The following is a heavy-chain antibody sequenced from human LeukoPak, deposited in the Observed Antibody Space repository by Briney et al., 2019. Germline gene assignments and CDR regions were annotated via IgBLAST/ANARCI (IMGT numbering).Heavy chain of an antibody. CDR3: ARSNDYDYHFNY. D-gene: IGHD5-12*01. Sequence: ASVKVSCKASGGSFNNYAVTWVRQAPGQGLEWMGGFIPILDTTNYAPNFQGRVIITTDESSTTAYMELSSLKWEDTALYYCARSNDYDYHFNYWGQGTLVTVSS. V-gene: IGHV1-69*05. CDR1: GGSFNNYA. J-gene: IGHJ4*02. CDR2: FIPILDTT.